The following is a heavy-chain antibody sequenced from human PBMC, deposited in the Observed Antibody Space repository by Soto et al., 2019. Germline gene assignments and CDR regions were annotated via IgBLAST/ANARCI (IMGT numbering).Heavy chain of an antibody. Sequence: GGSLRLSCAASGITFSTYWMHWVRQGPGKGLVWVSRINSDESSTSYADSVKGRFTISRDNAKNTLYLQMNSLIAEDTAVYYCAKDSSESLRFLEWLLLTYFDYWGQGTLVTVSS. V-gene: IGHV3-74*01. J-gene: IGHJ4*02. CDR1: GITFSTYW. CDR3: AKDSSESLRFLEWLLLTYFDY. D-gene: IGHD3-3*01. CDR2: INSDESST.